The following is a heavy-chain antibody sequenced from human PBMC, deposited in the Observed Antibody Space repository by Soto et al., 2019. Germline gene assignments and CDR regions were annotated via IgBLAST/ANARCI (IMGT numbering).Heavy chain of an antibody. J-gene: IGHJ6*02. D-gene: IGHD6-25*01. CDR1: GGSISSSSYY. CDR3: ARHKPQRLRMRYYYYGMDV. Sequence: SETLSLTCTVSGGSISSSSYYWGWIRQPPGKGLEWIGSIYYSGSTYYNPSLKSRVTISVDTSKNQFSLKRSSVTAADTAVYYCARHKPQRLRMRYYYYGMDVWGQGTTVTVSS. V-gene: IGHV4-39*01. CDR2: IYYSGST.